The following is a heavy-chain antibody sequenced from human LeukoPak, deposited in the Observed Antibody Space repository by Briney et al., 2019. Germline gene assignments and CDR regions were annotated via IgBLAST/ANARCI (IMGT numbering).Heavy chain of an antibody. D-gene: IGHD2-8*01. Sequence: GGSARLSCAASGFTFSSFGMHWVRQAPGKGLEWVAVIWFDGCKKHYADSVQGRFTISRDNSKNTLFLQMDSLGAEDTAIYHCARDRGLYSDYWGQGTLVTVPT. J-gene: IGHJ4*02. V-gene: IGHV3-33*08. CDR1: GFTFSSFG. CDR3: ARDRGLYSDY. CDR2: IWFDGCKK.